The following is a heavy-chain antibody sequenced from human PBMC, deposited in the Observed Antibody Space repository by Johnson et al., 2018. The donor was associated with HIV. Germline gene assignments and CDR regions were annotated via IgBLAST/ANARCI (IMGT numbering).Heavy chain of an antibody. CDR1: GFTFSSYA. D-gene: IGHD5-18*01. CDR2: ISYDGSNK. V-gene: IGHV3-30-3*01. CDR3: ARVSLAYSYGYDAFDI. J-gene: IGHJ3*02. Sequence: QMLLVESGGGVVQPGRSLRLSCAASGFTFSSYAMHWVRQAPGKGLEWVAVISYDGSNKYYGDSVKGRFTISRDNSKNTVYLQMNSLRTEDTAVYYCARVSLAYSYGYDAFDIWGQGTMVTVSS.